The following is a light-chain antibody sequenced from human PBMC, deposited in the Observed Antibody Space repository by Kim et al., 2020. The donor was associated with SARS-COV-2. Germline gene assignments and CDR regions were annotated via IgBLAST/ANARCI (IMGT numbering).Light chain of an antibody. V-gene: IGLV3-25*03. CDR3: QSADSSGTYV. J-gene: IGLJ1*01. CDR1: AWPKQC. Sequence: VSPGQTASITCSGDAWPKQCAYWYQQKPGQAPVLVIYKDSERPSGIPERFSGSSSGTTVTLTISGVQAEDEADYYCQSADSSGTYVFGTGTKVTVL. CDR2: KDS.